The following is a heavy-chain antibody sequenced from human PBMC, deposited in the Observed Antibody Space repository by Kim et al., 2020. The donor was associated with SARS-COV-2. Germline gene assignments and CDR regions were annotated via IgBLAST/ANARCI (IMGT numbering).Heavy chain of an antibody. Sequence: ASVKVSCKTFAYTFSTYGITWMRQAPGQGLEFMGWVNPNNVNTEYVQKFEGRVTMTTDIFTRTAYMHLWSLTYDDTAVYYCARGSAWPKIDYWGQGTLVTVSS. J-gene: IGHJ4*02. D-gene: IGHD6-25*01. V-gene: IGHV1-18*04. CDR1: AYTFSTYG. CDR2: VNPNNVNT. CDR3: ARGSAWPKIDY.